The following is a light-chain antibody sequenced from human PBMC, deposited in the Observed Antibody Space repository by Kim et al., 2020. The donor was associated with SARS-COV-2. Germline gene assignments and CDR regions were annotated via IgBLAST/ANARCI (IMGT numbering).Light chain of an antibody. Sequence: SASVGDRVTITCRTSQDISNYLNWYQQKPGKAPKLLIYAASTLEGGVPSRFSGSGSGTDFTFTIGSLQPEDIATYYCQQHDSYLYTFGQGTKLEI. J-gene: IGKJ2*01. V-gene: IGKV1-33*01. CDR2: AAS. CDR3: QQHDSYLYT. CDR1: QDISNY.